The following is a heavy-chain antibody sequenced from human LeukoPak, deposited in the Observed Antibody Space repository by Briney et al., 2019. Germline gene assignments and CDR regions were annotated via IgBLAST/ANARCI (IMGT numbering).Heavy chain of an antibody. D-gene: IGHD6-19*01. CDR2: IYPGDSDT. CDR3: ARRVGSKSSGYYMDV. J-gene: IGHJ6*03. CDR1: GFSFPIYW. Sequence: GESLKISCQGSGFSFPIYWNGWVRQMPGKGLEWMGNIYPGDSDTTYSPSFQGQVSISADRSISTAYLQWSSLKKSDSAIYYCARRVGSKSSGYYMDVWRNGTTVTVPS. V-gene: IGHV5-51*01.